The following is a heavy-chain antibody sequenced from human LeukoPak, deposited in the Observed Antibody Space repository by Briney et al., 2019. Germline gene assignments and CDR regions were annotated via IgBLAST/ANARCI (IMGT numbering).Heavy chain of an antibody. V-gene: IGHV4-59*08. CDR3: ARRRWAFYDRLAGAFDI. D-gene: IGHD3-22*01. J-gene: IGHJ3*02. CDR1: GGSISSYY. Sequence: SETLSLTCTVSGGSISSYYWSWIRQPPGKGLKWIGDIYYSGSTNYNPSLKSRVTISVDTSKNQFSLKLSSVTAADTAVYYCARRRWAFYDRLAGAFDIWGQGTMVTVSS. CDR2: IYYSGST.